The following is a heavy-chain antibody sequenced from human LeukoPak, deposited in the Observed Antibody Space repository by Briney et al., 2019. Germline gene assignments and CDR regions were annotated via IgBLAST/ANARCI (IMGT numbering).Heavy chain of an antibody. CDR2: IYPGDSDT. CDR3: ARTSGYDHHDAFDI. Sequence: GESLQISCKGSGYSFTSYWIGWGRQLPGKGLEWMGIIYPGDSDTRDSPSFQGQVTISANKSISTAYLQWSSLKASDTAMYYCARTSGYDHHDAFDIWGQGTMVTVSS. CDR1: GYSFTSYW. D-gene: IGHD5-12*01. V-gene: IGHV5-51*01. J-gene: IGHJ3*02.